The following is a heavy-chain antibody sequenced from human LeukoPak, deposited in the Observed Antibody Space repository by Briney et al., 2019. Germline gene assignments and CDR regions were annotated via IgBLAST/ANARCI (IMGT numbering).Heavy chain of an antibody. V-gene: IGHV1-2*04. D-gene: IGHD5-12*01. Sequence: ASVKVSCKASGYTFTGYYMHWVRQAPGQGLEWMGWINPNSGGTNYAQKFQGWVTMTRDTSISTAYMELSRLRSDDTAVYYCAGDSSGYSGPGDFDYWGQGTLVTVSS. CDR1: GYTFTGYY. CDR2: INPNSGGT. J-gene: IGHJ4*02. CDR3: AGDSSGYSGPGDFDY.